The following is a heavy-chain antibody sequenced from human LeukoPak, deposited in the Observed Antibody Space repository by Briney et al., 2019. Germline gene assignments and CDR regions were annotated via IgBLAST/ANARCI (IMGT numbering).Heavy chain of an antibody. V-gene: IGHV3-53*01. CDR1: GFTVSSNY. D-gene: IGHD5-24*01. Sequence: PGGSLRLSCAASGFTVSSNYMSWVRQAPGKGLEWVSVIYSGGSTYYADSVKGRFTISRDNSKNTLYLQMNSLRAEDTAVYYCASLNAQLAFDIWGQGTMVTVSS. J-gene: IGHJ3*02. CDR2: IYSGGST. CDR3: ASLNAQLAFDI.